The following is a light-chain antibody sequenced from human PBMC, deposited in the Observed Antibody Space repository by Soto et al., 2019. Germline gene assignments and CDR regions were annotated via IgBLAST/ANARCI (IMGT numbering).Light chain of an antibody. CDR1: QGIRND. Sequence: DIQMTQSPSSLSASVGDRVTITCRASQGIRNDLGWYQQKPGKAPKRLLYAAYSLQSVVPSRLSGNGSGTEFTLTTSSLQPEDFATYYCLHHYSYPWTFGQGTKFEVK. CDR2: AAY. J-gene: IGKJ1*01. V-gene: IGKV1-17*01. CDR3: LHHYSYPWT.